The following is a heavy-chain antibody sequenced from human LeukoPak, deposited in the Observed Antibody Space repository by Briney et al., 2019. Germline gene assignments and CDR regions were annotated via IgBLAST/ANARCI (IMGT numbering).Heavy chain of an antibody. V-gene: IGHV4-31*03. J-gene: IGHJ3*02. D-gene: IGHD2-2*01. Sequence: SETLSLTCTVSGGSISSGGYYWSWIRQHPGKGLEWIGYIYYSGSTYYNPSLKSRVTISVDTSKNQFSLKLSSVTAADTAVYYCARDSSRDAFDIWGQGTMVTVSS. CDR3: ARDSSRDAFDI. CDR1: GGSISSGGYY. CDR2: IYYSGST.